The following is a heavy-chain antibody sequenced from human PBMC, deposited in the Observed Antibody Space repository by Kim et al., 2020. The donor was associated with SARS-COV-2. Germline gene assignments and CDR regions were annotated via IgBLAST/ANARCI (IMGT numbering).Heavy chain of an antibody. J-gene: IGHJ5*02. V-gene: IGHV4-39*07. CDR1: GGSISSSSYY. CDR2: IYYSGST. Sequence: SETLSLTCTVSGGSISSSSYYWGWIRQPPGKELDWIGSIYYSGSTYYNPSLKSPVTISVDTTKNQFSLKLSSVTAADTAVYDCAIGGPLFDPWGQGTRVT. CDR3: AIGGPLFDP. D-gene: IGHD6-25*01.